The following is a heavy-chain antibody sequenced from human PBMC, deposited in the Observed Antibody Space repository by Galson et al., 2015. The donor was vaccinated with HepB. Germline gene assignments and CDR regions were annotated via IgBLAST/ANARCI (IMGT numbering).Heavy chain of an antibody. V-gene: IGHV2-5*02. Sequence: PALVKPTQTLTPTCTFSGFSLSSSGVGVGWIRQPPGKALEWLALIYWDDDKRYSPSLKSRLTITKDTSKNQVVLTMTTMDPVDTATYYCAHINSRWLYNWFDPWGQGTLVTVSS. CDR1: GFSLSSSGVG. CDR2: IYWDDDK. CDR3: AHINSRWLYNWFDP. D-gene: IGHD2-15*01. J-gene: IGHJ5*02.